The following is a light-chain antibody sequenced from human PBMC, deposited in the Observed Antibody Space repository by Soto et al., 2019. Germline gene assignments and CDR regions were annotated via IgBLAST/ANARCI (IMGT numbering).Light chain of an antibody. CDR2: DVS. Sequence: QSALTQPASVSGSPGQSITISCTGTSSDVGRYNYVSWYQQHPVKAPKLMIYDVSNRPSGVSNRFSGSKSGNTATLTISGLQAEDEADYYCNSYTSTSTPYVFGTGTKLTVL. J-gene: IGLJ1*01. CDR1: SSDVGRYNY. V-gene: IGLV2-14*03. CDR3: NSYTSTSTPYV.